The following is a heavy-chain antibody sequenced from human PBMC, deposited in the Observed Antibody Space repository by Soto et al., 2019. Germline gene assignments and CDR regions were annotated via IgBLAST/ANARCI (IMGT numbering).Heavy chain of an antibody. Sequence: QVQLQESGPGLVKPSQTLSLTCTVSGGSISSGGYYWSWIRQHPGKGLGWIGYIYYSGSTHYNPSLKSRVTISVDTSKNQFSLKLSSVTAADTAVYYCARGLYNWNYFDYWGQGTLVTVSS. V-gene: IGHV4-31*03. CDR1: GGSISSGGYY. J-gene: IGHJ4*02. CDR3: ARGLYNWNYFDY. CDR2: IYYSGST. D-gene: IGHD1-20*01.